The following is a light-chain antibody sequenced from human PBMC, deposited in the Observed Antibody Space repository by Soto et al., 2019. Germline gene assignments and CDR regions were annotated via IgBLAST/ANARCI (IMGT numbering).Light chain of an antibody. J-gene: IGLJ3*02. Sequence: QAVLMQPPSVSAAPGQKVTISCSGSTSNIGNNYVSWYQHLPGTAPKLLIYENNKRPSGIPDRFSGSKSGTSATLGITGLQTGDEADYYCGTWDSGLSASWLFGGGTKLTVL. CDR2: ENN. V-gene: IGLV1-51*02. CDR3: GTWDSGLSASWL. CDR1: TSNIGNNY.